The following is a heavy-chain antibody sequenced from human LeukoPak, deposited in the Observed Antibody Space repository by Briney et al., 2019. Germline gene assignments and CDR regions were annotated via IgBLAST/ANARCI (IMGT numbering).Heavy chain of an antibody. CDR3: ARDGSGSYYNPTFDY. CDR1: GFTFSSYA. Sequence: GSLRLSCAASGFTFSSYAMHWVRQAPGKGLEWVAVISYDGSNKYYADSVKGRFTISRDNSKNTLYLQMNSLRAEDTAVYYCARDGSGSYYNPTFDYWGQGTLVTVSS. D-gene: IGHD3-10*01. CDR2: ISYDGSNK. V-gene: IGHV3-30*04. J-gene: IGHJ4*02.